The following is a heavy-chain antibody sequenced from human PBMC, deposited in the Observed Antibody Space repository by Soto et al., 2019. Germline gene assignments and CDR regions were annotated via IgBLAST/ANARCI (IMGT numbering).Heavy chain of an antibody. V-gene: IGHV3-33*01. Sequence: QVQLVECGGGVVQPGRSLRLSCAASGFTFSSYGMHWVRQAPGKGLEWVAIIWYDGSNKYYADSVKGRFTISRDNSKNTLYLQMNSLRAEDTAVYYCARDTAAAGTAYGMDVWGQGTTVTVSS. CDR1: GFTFSSYG. J-gene: IGHJ6*02. CDR2: IWYDGSNK. CDR3: ARDTAAAGTAYGMDV. D-gene: IGHD6-13*01.